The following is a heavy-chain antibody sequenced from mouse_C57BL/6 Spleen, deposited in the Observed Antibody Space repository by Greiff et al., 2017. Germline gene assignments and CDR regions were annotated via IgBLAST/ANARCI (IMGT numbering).Heavy chain of an antibody. D-gene: IGHD2-4*01. CDR3: ARGPYDYVSAGFAY. J-gene: IGHJ3*01. CDR2: ISDGGSYT. Sequence: EVQVVESGGGLVKPGGSLKLSCAASGFTFSSYAMSWVRQTPEKRLEWVATISDGGSYTYYPDNVKGRFTISRDNAKNNLYLQMSHLKSEDTAMYYCARGPYDYVSAGFAYWGQGTLVTVSA. V-gene: IGHV5-4*01. CDR1: GFTFSSYA.